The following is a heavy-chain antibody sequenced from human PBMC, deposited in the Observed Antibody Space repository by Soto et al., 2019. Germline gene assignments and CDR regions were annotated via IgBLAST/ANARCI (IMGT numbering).Heavy chain of an antibody. CDR1: GGSISSSY. CDR2: IYYSGRT. Sequence: PSETLSLTCTVSGGSISSSYWRWIRQPPGKGLEWIGYIYYSGRTNYNPSLKSRVTISVDTSKNQFSLKLSSVTAADTAVYCCASSMATITVFDYWGQGTLVPVSS. CDR3: ASSMATITVFDY. D-gene: IGHD5-12*01. V-gene: IGHV4-59*01. J-gene: IGHJ4*02.